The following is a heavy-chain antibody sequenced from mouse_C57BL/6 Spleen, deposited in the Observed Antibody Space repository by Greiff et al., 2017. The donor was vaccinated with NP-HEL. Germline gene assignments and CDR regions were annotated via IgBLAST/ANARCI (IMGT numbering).Heavy chain of an antibody. D-gene: IGHD1-1*01. CDR3: AREGWYYGRGDYFDY. Sequence: VQLQQSGAELVRPGASVKLSCKASGYTFTDYYINWVKQRPGQGLEWIARIYPGSGNTYYNEKFKGKATLTAEKSSSTAYMQLSSLTSEDSAVYFCAREGWYYGRGDYFDYWGQGTTLTVSS. V-gene: IGHV1-76*01. CDR2: IYPGSGNT. J-gene: IGHJ2*01. CDR1: GYTFTDYY.